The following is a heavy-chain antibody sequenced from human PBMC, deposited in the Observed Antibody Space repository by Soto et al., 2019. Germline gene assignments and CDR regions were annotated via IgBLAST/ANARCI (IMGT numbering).Heavy chain of an antibody. V-gene: IGHV3-7*01. CDR1: GFTFSSYW. J-gene: IGHJ6*02. D-gene: IGHD4-17*01. CDR2: IKQDGSEK. CDR3: ARDDYEYYYGMDV. Sequence: EVQLVESGGGLVQPGGSLRLSCAASGFTFSSYWMSWVRQAPGKGLEWVANIKQDGSEKYYVDSVKGRFTISRDNAKNSLYLQMNSLRAEDTAVYYCARDDYEYYYGMDVWAQGTTVTVSS.